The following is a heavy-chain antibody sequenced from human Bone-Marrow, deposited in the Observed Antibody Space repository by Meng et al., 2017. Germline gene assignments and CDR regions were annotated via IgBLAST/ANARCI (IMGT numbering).Heavy chain of an antibody. CDR3: ARASPDYYDSSGTFDY. CDR1: GFTVSSNY. D-gene: IGHD3-22*01. J-gene: IGHJ4*02. Sequence: GESLKISCAASGFTVSSNYMSWVRQAPGKGLEWVSVIYSGGSTYYADSVKGRFTMSRHNSNNTLYLQMNSLRAEDTAVYDCARASPDYYDSSGTFDYWGQGTLVTVSS. V-gene: IGHV3-53*04. CDR2: IYSGGST.